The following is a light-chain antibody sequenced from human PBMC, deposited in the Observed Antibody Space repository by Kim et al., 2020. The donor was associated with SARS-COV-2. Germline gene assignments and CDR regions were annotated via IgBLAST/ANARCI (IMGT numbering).Light chain of an antibody. Sequence: QSALTQPASVSGSPGQSITISCTGTSSDVGGYDYVSWYQQHPDEAPKVMIYDVSNRPSGVSDRFSGSKSGNTASLTISGLQAEDEADYYCSSYKSSSLYVFGTGTKVTVL. V-gene: IGLV2-14*03. J-gene: IGLJ1*01. CDR1: SSDVGGYDY. CDR2: DVS. CDR3: SSYKSSSLYV.